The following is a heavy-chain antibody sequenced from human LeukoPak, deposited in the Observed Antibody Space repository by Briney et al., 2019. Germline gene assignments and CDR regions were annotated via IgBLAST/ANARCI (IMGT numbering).Heavy chain of an antibody. Sequence: SETLSLTCAVYGGSFSGYYWSWIRQPPGKGLEWIGYIYYSGSTNYNPSLKSRVTIPVDTSKNQFSLKLSSVTAADTAVYYCARYVVVTAYFDYWGQGTLVTVSS. J-gene: IGHJ4*02. CDR2: IYYSGST. CDR1: GGSFSGYY. CDR3: ARYVVVTAYFDY. V-gene: IGHV4-59*01. D-gene: IGHD2-21*02.